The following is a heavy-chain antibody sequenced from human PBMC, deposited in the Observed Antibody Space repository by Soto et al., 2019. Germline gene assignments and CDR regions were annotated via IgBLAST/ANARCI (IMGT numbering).Heavy chain of an antibody. J-gene: IGHJ6*02. CDR2: VIPILGTT. V-gene: IGHV1-69*12. Sequence: QVQLVQSGAEVKKPGSSVKVSCKASGGTFSTYAISWVRQAPGQGLEWMGGVIPILGTTNNAQTFQGRVTITEDESTVTAHMELSSMRSDDTAVYFCARHAGTNYFAAKDVWGHGTTVTVSS. CDR1: GGTFSTYA. D-gene: IGHD1-1*01. CDR3: ARHAGTNYFAAKDV.